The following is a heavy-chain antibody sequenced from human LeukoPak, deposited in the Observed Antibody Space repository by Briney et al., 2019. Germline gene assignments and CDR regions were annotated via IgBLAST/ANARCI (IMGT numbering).Heavy chain of an antibody. CDR2: IYYSGST. D-gene: IGHD3-22*01. V-gene: IGHV4-39*02. CDR3: ARDRYDSSGYYYDGAVWFDP. J-gene: IGHJ5*02. CDR1: GGSISSYY. Sequence: SETLSLTCTVSGGSISSYYWGWIRQPPGKGLEWIGSIYYSGSTYYNPSLKSRVTISVDTSKNQFSLKLSSVTAADTAVYYCARDRYDSSGYYYDGAVWFDPWGQGTLVTVSS.